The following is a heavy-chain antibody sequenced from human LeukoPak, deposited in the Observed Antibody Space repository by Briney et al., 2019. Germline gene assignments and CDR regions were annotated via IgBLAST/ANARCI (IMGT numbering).Heavy chain of an antibody. CDR3: ATRWPGATGRYY. D-gene: IGHD1-14*01. CDR2: IYPVDSAT. V-gene: IGHV5-51*01. Sequence: GESLKISCKGSGYSFTNYWIGWVRQMPGEGLEWMGIIYPVDSATRYSPSFQGQATISAHKSTSTAYLQWSSLKASDTAMYYCATRWPGATGRYYWGQGTLVTVSS. CDR1: GYSFTNYW. J-gene: IGHJ4*02.